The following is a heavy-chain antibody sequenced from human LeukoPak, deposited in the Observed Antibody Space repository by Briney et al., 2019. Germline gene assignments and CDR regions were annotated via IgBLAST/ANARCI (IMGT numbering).Heavy chain of an antibody. J-gene: IGHJ4*02. CDR1: GYTHTELS. CDR3: ASDLTYDYVWGSYPTDY. CDR2: LDPEDGET. Sequence: ASVKVSCKVSGYTHTELSMHWVRQAPGKGLEWMGGLDPEDGETIYAQKFQGRVTMTEDTSTDTAYMELSSLRSEDTAVYYCASDLTYDYVWGSYPTDYWGQGTLVTVSS. D-gene: IGHD3-16*02. V-gene: IGHV1-24*01.